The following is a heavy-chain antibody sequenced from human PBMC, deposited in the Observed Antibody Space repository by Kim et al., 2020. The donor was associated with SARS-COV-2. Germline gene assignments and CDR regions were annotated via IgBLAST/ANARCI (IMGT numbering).Heavy chain of an antibody. CDR1: GGSITSGGYY. D-gene: IGHD6-19*01. CDR3: VRDRGAVAAHVDFDY. J-gene: IGHJ4*01. CDR2: ISNSWST. Sequence: SQTLSLTCTVSGGSITSGGYYWSWIRQHPGKGLEWIGYISNSWSTYYNPSLKSRTTMSVDTSKNQFSLRLSSVTAADTAVYYCVRDRGAVAAHVDFDYWG. V-gene: IGHV4-31*02.